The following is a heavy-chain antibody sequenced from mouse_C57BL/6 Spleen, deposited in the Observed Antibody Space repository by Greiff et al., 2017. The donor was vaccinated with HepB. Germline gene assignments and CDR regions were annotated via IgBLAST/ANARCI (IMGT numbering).Heavy chain of an antibody. Sequence: VQLQQPGAELVKPGASVKLSCKASGYTFTSYWMHWVKQRPGQGLEWIGMIHPNSGSTNYNEKFKSKATLTVDKSSSTAYMQLSSLTSEDSAVYYCARIGGYYYAMDYWGQGTSVTVSS. D-gene: IGHD3-1*01. J-gene: IGHJ4*01. CDR1: GYTFTSYW. CDR3: ARIGGYYYAMDY. CDR2: IHPNSGST. V-gene: IGHV1-64*01.